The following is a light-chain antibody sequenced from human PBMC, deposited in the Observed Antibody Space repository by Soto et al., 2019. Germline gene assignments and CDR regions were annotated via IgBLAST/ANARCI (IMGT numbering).Light chain of an antibody. J-gene: IGKJ2*01. V-gene: IGKV3-20*01. CDR2: GAS. CDR1: QSISSSY. CDR3: QQHGTSPPYT. Sequence: EIVLTQSPGTLSLSPGERATLSCRASQSISSSYLAWYQQKPGQAPRLLIYGASSRATGILDRFSGSGSGTDFSLTISRLEPEDSAVYYCQQHGTSPPYTFGQGTKLEI.